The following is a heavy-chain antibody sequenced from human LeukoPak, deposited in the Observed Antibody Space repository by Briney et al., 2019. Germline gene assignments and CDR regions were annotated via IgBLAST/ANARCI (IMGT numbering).Heavy chain of an antibody. V-gene: IGHV3-49*03. Sequence: GGSLRLSCTASGFTFGDYAMSWFRQAPGKGLEWVGFIRSKAYGGTTEYAASVKGRFTISRDDSKSIAYLQMNSLKTEDTAVYYCTRGAGARRTLAAAGTGYYYYYMDVWGKGTTATVSS. CDR3: TRGAGARRTLAAAGTGYYYYYMDV. CDR2: IRSKAYGGTT. D-gene: IGHD6-13*01. CDR1: GFTFGDYA. J-gene: IGHJ6*03.